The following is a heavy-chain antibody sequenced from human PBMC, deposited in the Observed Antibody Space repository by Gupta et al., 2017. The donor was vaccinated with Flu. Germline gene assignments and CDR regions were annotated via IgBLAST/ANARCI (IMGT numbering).Heavy chain of an antibody. D-gene: IGHD6-6*01. Sequence: QVQLVESGGGVVQPGRSLRLSCAASGFSFSTYAMHWVRQAPGKGLEWVAVISDGGTHIYYADSVQGRFTISRDNSKNTLYLQVSSLRAEDTAMYYCAKDRSKFEYYFDYWGQGTLVTVSS. CDR3: AKDRSKFEYYFDY. CDR1: GFSFSTYA. V-gene: IGHV3-30*18. J-gene: IGHJ4*02. CDR2: ISDGGTHI.